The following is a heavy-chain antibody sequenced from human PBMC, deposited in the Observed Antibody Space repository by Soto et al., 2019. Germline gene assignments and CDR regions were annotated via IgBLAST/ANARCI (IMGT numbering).Heavy chain of an antibody. CDR1: GFTFSSYG. J-gene: IGHJ5*02. CDR2: ISYDGSNK. Sequence: QVQLVESGGGVVQPGRSLRLSCAASGFTFSSYGMHWVRQAPGKELEWVAVISYDGSNKYYADSVKGRFTISRANSKNTLYLEMNSLGAEDTAVYYCAKDLITGTTSWFDPWGQGTLVTVSS. V-gene: IGHV3-30*18. CDR3: AKDLITGTTSWFDP. D-gene: IGHD1-20*01.